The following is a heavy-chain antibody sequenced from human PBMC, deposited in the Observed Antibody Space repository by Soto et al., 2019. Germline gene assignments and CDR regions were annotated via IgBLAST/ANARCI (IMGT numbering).Heavy chain of an antibody. Sequence: QPGGSLRLSCAVSGFTFSDFYMSWIRQAPGKGPEWVSYMSDDGSTSYADSVKGRFTISRDNSKSTLYLQMNSLRAEDTAVYYCGREGVGATKGQYYFDYWGQGTLVTVSS. D-gene: IGHD1-26*01. CDR1: GFTFSDFY. V-gene: IGHV3-53*01. CDR2: MSDDGST. CDR3: GREGVGATKGQYYFDY. J-gene: IGHJ4*02.